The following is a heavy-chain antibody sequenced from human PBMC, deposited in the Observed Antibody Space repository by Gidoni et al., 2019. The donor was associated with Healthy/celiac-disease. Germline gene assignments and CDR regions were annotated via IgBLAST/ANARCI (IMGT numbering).Heavy chain of an antibody. CDR1: GFTFSSYG. V-gene: IGHV3-30*18. CDR2: ISYDGSNK. D-gene: IGHD6-19*01. J-gene: IGHJ4*02. CDR3: AKEQWLLDY. Sequence: QVQLVESGGGVVQPGRSLRLSCAASGFTFSSYGMHWVRQAPGKGLEWVAVISYDGSNKYYADSVKGRFTISRDNSKNTLYLQMNSLRAEDTAVYYCAKEQWLLDYWGQGTLVTVSS.